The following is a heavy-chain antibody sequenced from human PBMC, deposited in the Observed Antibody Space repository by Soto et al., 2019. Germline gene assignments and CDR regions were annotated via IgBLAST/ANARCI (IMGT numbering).Heavy chain of an antibody. Sequence: EEQLVESGGTLVQPGGSLRLSCVASGFTFHDHAMHWVRQVPGKGLEWVSFITWNGGSLAYADSIKGRFTISRDNAKNSLYLQMNNLRAEDTAFYYCTRGYCTVGSCAFDIWGQGTVVTVSS. CDR2: ITWNGGSL. V-gene: IGHV3-9*01. CDR3: TRGYCTVGSCAFDI. D-gene: IGHD2-8*02. J-gene: IGHJ3*02. CDR1: GFTFHDHA.